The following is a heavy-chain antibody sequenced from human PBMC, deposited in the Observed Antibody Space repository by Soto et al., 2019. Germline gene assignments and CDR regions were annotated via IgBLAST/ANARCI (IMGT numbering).Heavy chain of an antibody. CDR3: AKFPPLNNCNYSGMDV. D-gene: IGHD1-20*01. Sequence: GGSLRLSCAASGFTLSIYAMSWVRQAPGKGLEWVSVISGGGGTTYYADSVKGRFTISRDNSKNTLYLQMNSLRAEDTAVYYCAKFPPLNNCNYSGMDVWGQGTTVTVSS. V-gene: IGHV3-23*01. J-gene: IGHJ6*02. CDR1: GFTLSIYA. CDR2: ISGGGGTT.